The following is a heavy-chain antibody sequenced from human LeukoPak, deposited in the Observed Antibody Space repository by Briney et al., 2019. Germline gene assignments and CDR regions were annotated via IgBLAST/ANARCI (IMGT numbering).Heavy chain of an antibody. CDR3: ERGYGYVY. D-gene: IGHD5-18*01. J-gene: IGHJ4*02. Sequence: SETLSLTCAVYGGSFSGYYWSWIRQPPGKGLEWIGEINHSGSTNYNPSLKSRVTISVDTSKNQFSLKLSSVTAADTAVYYCERGYGYVYWGQGTLVTVSS. CDR1: GGSFSGYY. V-gene: IGHV4-34*01. CDR2: INHSGST.